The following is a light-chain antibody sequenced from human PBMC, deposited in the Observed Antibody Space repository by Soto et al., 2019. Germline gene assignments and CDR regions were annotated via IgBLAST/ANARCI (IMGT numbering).Light chain of an antibody. CDR2: DVF. Sequence: QSVLTQPPSVSGSPGQSVTISCTGTSSDVGSYNGVSWYQQPPGTAPKLMIYDVFNRPSGVPDRFSGSKSGNTASLTISGLQAEDEGDYYCSSYTTSSTYVFGTGTKVTVL. CDR1: SSDVGSYNG. CDR3: SSYTTSSTYV. J-gene: IGLJ1*01. V-gene: IGLV2-18*02.